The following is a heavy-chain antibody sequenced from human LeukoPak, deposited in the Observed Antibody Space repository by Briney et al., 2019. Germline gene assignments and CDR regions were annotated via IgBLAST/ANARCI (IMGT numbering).Heavy chain of an antibody. D-gene: IGHD6-19*01. CDR2: IYPGDSDT. Sequence: GESLKISCKGSGYSFTSYWIGWVRQMPGKGLEWMGIIYPGDSDTRYSPSFQGQVTISADKSISPAYLQWSSLKASDTAMYYCARQPTSGWYLGWFDPWGQGTLVTVSS. V-gene: IGHV5-51*01. J-gene: IGHJ5*02. CDR1: GYSFTSYW. CDR3: ARQPTSGWYLGWFDP.